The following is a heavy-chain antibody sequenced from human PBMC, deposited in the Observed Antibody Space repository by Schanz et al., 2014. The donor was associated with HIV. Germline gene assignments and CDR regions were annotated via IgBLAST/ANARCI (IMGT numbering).Heavy chain of an antibody. CDR3: AKDQGDVTGTPFDY. CDR1: RFTFSSFG. J-gene: IGHJ4*02. CDR2: ISYDGRNK. D-gene: IGHD1-20*01. V-gene: IGHV3-30*18. Sequence: QVQLVESGGGVVQPGRSLRLSCAASRFTFSSFGMHWVRQAPGKGLEWVAVISYDGRNKYYADSVKGRFTISRDNSKNTLFLQMNSLRAEDTAMYYCAKDQGDVTGTPFDYGGQGTLVTVS.